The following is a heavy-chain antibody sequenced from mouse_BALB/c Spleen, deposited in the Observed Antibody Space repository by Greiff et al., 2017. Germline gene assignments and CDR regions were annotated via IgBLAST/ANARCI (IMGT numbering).Heavy chain of an antibody. Sequence: VQRVESGPGLVAPSQSLSITCTVSGFSLTSYGVHWVRQPPGKGLEWLGVIWAGGSTNYNSALMSRLSISKDNSKSQVFLKMNSLQTDDTAMYYCARAQRGSSWVYAMDYWGQGTSVTVSS. CDR2: IWAGGST. V-gene: IGHV2-9*02. CDR3: ARAQRGSSWVYAMDY. CDR1: GFSLTSYG. D-gene: IGHD1-1*01. J-gene: IGHJ4*01.